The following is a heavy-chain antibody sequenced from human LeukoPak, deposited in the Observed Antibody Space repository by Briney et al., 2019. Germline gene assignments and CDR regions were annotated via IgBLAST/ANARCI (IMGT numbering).Heavy chain of an antibody. V-gene: IGHV3-30*03. Sequence: PGTSLRLSCAASGFTFSTYGMHWVRQAPGKGLEWVALITYDGYYKYYSDSVKGRSTISSDTSKNTLSLQMNSLRAEDTAVYYCARDLSPVVRASPMGYWGQGTLVTVPS. J-gene: IGHJ4*02. D-gene: IGHD3-10*01. CDR1: GFTFSTYG. CDR3: ARDLSPVVRASPMGY. CDR2: ITYDGYYK.